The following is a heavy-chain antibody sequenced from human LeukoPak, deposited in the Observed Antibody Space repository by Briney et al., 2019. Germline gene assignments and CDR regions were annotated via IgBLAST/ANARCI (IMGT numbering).Heavy chain of an antibody. V-gene: IGHV3-30*02. CDR1: GFSFSKYG. CDR3: AKDFRSTNVFDLLLLPDS. CDR2: IRYDGSNI. Sequence: GGSLRLSCAASGFSFSKYGMHWVRQAPGKGLEWVSVIRYDGSNIHYADSVKGRFTISRDNSNNTLYLQMNSLRPEDTAMYYCAKDFRSTNVFDLLLLPDSWGQGSLVTVSS. D-gene: IGHD3-9*01. J-gene: IGHJ5*01.